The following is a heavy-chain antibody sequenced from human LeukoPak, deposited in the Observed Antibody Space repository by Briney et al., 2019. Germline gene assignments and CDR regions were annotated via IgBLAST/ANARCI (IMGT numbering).Heavy chain of an antibody. D-gene: IGHD2-21*02. J-gene: IGHJ4*02. CDR1: GYTFTSYE. CDR3: ARVRSCGGDCYYFDY. V-gene: IGHV1-46*01. CDR2: INPSGGST. Sequence: ASVKVSCKASGYTFTSYEIHWVRQAPGQGLAWMGTINPSGGSTGYAQKFQGRVIMTSDTSTSTVYMGLSSLRSEDTAMYYCARVRSCGGDCYYFDYWGQGTLVTVSS.